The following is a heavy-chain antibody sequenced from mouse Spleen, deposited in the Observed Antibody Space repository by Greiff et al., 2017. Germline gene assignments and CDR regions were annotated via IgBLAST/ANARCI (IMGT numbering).Heavy chain of an antibody. CDR1: GFTFSDYG. CDR2: ISNLAYSI. Sequence: EVQLVESGGGLVKPGGSLKLSCAASGFTFSDYGMAWVRQAPGKGPEWVAFISNLAYSIYYADTVTGRFTISRENAKNTLYLEMSSLRSEDTAMYYCARHGTTVFFDYWGQGTTLTVSS. CDR3: ARHGTTVFFDY. V-gene: IGHV5-15*01. D-gene: IGHD1-1*01. J-gene: IGHJ2*01.